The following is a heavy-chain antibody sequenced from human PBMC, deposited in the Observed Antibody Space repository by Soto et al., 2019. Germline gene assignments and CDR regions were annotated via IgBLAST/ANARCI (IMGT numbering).Heavy chain of an antibody. J-gene: IGHJ3*02. Sequence: PGGSLRLSCAASGFTFSSYAMSWVRQAPGKGLEWVSAISGSGGSTYYADSVKGRFTISRDNSKNTLYLQMNSLRAEDTAVFYCAKDVASDHYDSSGYYYTLGAFDIWGQGTMVTVSS. CDR1: GFTFSSYA. D-gene: IGHD3-22*01. CDR2: ISGSGGST. CDR3: AKDVASDHYDSSGYYYTLGAFDI. V-gene: IGHV3-23*01.